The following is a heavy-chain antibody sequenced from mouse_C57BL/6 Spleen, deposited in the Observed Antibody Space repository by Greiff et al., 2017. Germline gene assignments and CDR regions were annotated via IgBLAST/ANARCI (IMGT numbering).Heavy chain of an antibody. J-gene: IGHJ4*01. CDR1: GYTFTSYW. D-gene: IGHD2-5*01. Sequence: QVQLQQPGAELVKPGASVKMSCKASGYTFTSYWITWVKQRPGQGLEWIGDIYPGSGSTNYTEKFKSKATLTVDTSSSTAYMQLSSLTSEDSAVYYCARKSRGYSNYVAMDYWGQGTSVTVSS. V-gene: IGHV1-55*01. CDR3: ARKSRGYSNYVAMDY. CDR2: IYPGSGST.